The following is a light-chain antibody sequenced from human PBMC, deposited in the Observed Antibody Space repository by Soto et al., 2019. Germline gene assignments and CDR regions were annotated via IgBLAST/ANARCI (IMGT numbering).Light chain of an antibody. CDR3: QHYNSYSEA. V-gene: IGKV1-17*01. CDR2: KAS. CDR1: QGVKTD. J-gene: IGKJ1*01. Sequence: DIQMTQSPSSVSASVGDRVTITCRASQGVKTDLGWYQQKPGKAPKRLIYKASTLKSGVPSRFSGSGSGTEFTLTISSLQPDDFATYYCQHYNSYSEAFGQGTKVDIK.